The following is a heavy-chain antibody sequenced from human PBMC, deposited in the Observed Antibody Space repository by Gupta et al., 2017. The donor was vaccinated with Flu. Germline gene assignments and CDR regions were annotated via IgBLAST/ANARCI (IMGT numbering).Heavy chain of an antibody. J-gene: IGHJ5*02. CDR2: INQSGRA. CDR3: ARGQMGWVAASGKSHWFEP. D-gene: IGHD6-13*01. V-gene: IGHV4-34*01. Sequence: WTWIRQSPGKGLEWIEEINQSGRANYNQPLKSRVTISVHTSKNQFSLNLSSVTAEDKDLYYCARGQMGWVAASGKSHWFEPWVQVTLVTIS.